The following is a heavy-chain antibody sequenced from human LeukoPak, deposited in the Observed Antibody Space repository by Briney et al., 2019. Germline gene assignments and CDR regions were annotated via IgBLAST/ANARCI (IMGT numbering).Heavy chain of an antibody. J-gene: IGHJ4*02. V-gene: IGHV1-69*05. CDR2: IIPIFGTA. D-gene: IGHD3-10*01. Sequence: SVTVSFTASGGTFTIYANSWVRQAPGQGLEWMGGIIPIFGTANYAQKFQGRVTITTDESTSTAYMELSSLRSEDTAVYYCARARSGSYYPLRYWGQGTLVTVSS. CDR3: ARARSGSYYPLRY. CDR1: GGTFTIYA.